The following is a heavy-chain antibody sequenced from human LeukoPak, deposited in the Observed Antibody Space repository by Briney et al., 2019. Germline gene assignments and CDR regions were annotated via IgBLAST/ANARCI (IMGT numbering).Heavy chain of an antibody. Sequence: SVKVSCKASGGTFSSYAISWVRQAPGQGLEWMGGIIPIFGTANYAQKFQGRVTITADESTSTAYMELSSLRSEDTAVYYCARLSYYDSSGYYSDWFDPWGQGTLVTVSS. J-gene: IGHJ5*02. CDR1: GGTFSSYA. V-gene: IGHV1-69*13. D-gene: IGHD3-22*01. CDR2: IIPIFGTA. CDR3: ARLSYYDSSGYYSDWFDP.